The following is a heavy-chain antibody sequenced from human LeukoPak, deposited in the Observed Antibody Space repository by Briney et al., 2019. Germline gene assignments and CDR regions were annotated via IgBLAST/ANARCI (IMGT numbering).Heavy chain of an antibody. D-gene: IGHD3-3*02. CDR1: GFIFKGYA. CDR2: INNSGGAT. V-gene: IGHV3-23*01. CDR3: AKAANEITPNILAARSYWYFDI. J-gene: IGHJ2*01. Sequence: GGSLRLSCVASGFIFKGYAMDWVRQTPGKGLQWVSSINNSGGATYYADSVKGRFTISRDNSKNTLSLQMNNLRAEDSAVYYCAKAANEITPNILAARSYWYFDIWGRGTLITVSS.